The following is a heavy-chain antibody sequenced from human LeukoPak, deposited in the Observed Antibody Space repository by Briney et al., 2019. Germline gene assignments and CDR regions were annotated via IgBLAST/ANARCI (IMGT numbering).Heavy chain of an antibody. CDR3: ARAPSSSWSNYNYFDY. D-gene: IGHD6-13*01. J-gene: IGHJ4*02. CDR2: INPNSGGT. CDR1: GYTFTGYY. Sequence: ASVKVSCKASGYTFTGYYMHWVRQAPGQGLEWMGRINPNSGGTNYAQKFQGRVTMTRDTSISTAYMELSRLRSDDTAVYYCARAPSSSWSNYNYFDYWGQGTPVTVST. V-gene: IGHV1-2*06.